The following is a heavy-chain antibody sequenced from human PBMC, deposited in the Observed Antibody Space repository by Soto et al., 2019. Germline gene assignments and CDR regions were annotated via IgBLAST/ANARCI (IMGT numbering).Heavy chain of an antibody. D-gene: IGHD4-17*01. J-gene: IGHJ6*02. V-gene: IGHV5-51*01. CDR3: AIQSDDYGDEGLFYYGMDV. Sequence: EVQLVQSGAEVKKPGESLKISCKGSGYSFTSYWIGWVRQMPGKGLEWMGIIYPGDSDTRYSPSFQGQVTNSADKSISTAYLQWSSLKASDTAMYYCAIQSDDYGDEGLFYYGMDVWGQGTTVTVSS. CDR2: IYPGDSDT. CDR1: GYSFTSYW.